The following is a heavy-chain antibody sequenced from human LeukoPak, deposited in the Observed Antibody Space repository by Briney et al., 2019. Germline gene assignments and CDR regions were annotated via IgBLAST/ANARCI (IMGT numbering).Heavy chain of an antibody. CDR3: AKEYGTATVTCGAFDI. CDR2: ISWNSGSI. V-gene: IGHV3-9*03. Sequence: RPGGSLRLSCAAPGLTLVDSAMPSVRQAPGKGLELVSGISWNSGSIGYADSVKGRFTISRDNAKSSLYLQMNSLRAEDMALYYCAKEYGTATVTCGAFDIWGQGTMVTVPS. CDR1: GLTLVDSA. J-gene: IGHJ3*02. D-gene: IGHD5-18*01.